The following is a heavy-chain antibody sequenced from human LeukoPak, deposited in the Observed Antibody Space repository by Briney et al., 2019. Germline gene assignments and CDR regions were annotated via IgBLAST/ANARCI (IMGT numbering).Heavy chain of an antibody. J-gene: IGHJ6*04. CDR3: AREVIVVVPAASNYYYYGMDV. CDR2: IIPISGTA. V-gene: IGHV1-69*06. D-gene: IGHD2-2*01. Sequence: SVKVSCKASGGTFSSYAISWVRQAPGQGLEWMGGIIPISGTANYAQKFQGRVTITADKSTSTAYMELSSLRSEDTAVYYCAREVIVVVPAASNYYYYGMDVWGKGTTVTVSS. CDR1: GGTFSSYA.